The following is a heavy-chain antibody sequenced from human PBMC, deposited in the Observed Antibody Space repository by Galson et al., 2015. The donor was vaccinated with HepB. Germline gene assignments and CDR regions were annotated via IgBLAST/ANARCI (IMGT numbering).Heavy chain of an antibody. Sequence: SVKVSCKASGYTFTGYYMHWVRQAPGQGLEWMGWIKSNSGGTKYAHKFQGRVTMTRDTSISTVYMEVSRLRSDDTAVYYCARERITSQSDAFDIWGQGTMVTVSS. CDR1: GYTFTGYY. J-gene: IGHJ3*02. CDR3: ARERITSQSDAFDI. D-gene: IGHD3-16*01. V-gene: IGHV1-2*02. CDR2: IKSNSGGT.